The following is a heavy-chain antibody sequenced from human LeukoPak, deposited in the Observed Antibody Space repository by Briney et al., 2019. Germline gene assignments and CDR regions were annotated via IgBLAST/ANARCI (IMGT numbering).Heavy chain of an antibody. CDR1: GGSISSYY. J-gene: IGHJ6*02. CDR3: ARLTYISSWYDGYYYGMDV. Sequence: SETLSLTCTVSGGSISSYYWSWIRQPPGKGLEWIGYIYYSGSTNYSPSLKSRVTISVDTSKNQFSLKLSSVTAADTAVYYSARLTYISSWYDGYYYGMDVWGQGTTVTVSS. V-gene: IGHV4-59*08. D-gene: IGHD6-13*01. CDR2: IYYSGST.